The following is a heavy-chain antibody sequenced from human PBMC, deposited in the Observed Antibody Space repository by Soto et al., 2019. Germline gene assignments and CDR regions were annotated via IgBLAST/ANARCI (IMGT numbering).Heavy chain of an antibody. CDR2: INAGNGNT. J-gene: IGHJ4*02. D-gene: IGHD3-22*01. CDR3: ARDADYYDSSGYYERNDY. V-gene: IGHV1-3*01. Sequence: QVQLVQSGAEVKKPGASVKVSCKASGYTFTSYAMHWVRQAPGQRLEWMGWINAGNGNTKYSQKFQGRVTITRDTSASTAYMELSSLRSQDTAVHYCARDADYYDSSGYYERNDYWGQGTLVTVSS. CDR1: GYTFTSYA.